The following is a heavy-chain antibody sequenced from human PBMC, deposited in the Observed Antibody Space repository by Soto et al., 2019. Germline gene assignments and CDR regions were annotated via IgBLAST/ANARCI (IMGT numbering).Heavy chain of an antibody. CDR1: GYSFTSYW. D-gene: IGHD3-3*01. CDR2: IDPSDSYT. J-gene: IGHJ3*02. CDR3: ARHGTIFGVVIPLYAFDI. V-gene: IGHV5-10-1*01. Sequence: GESLKISCKGSGYSFTSYWISWVRQMPGKGLEWMGRIDPSDSYTNYSPSFQGHVTISADKSISTAYLQWSSLKASDTAMYYCARHGTIFGVVIPLYAFDIWGQGTMVTV.